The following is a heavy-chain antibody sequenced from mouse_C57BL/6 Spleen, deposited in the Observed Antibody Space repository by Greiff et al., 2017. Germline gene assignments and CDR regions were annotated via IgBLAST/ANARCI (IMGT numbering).Heavy chain of an antibody. Sequence: EVHLVESGGGLVQPGGSLSLSCAASGFTFTDYYMSWVRQPPGKALEWLGFIRNKANGYTTAYSASVKGRFTISRDNSQSILYLQRNALRAEDSATYDCARPDYYGSSYGFAYWGQGTLVTVSA. V-gene: IGHV7-3*01. J-gene: IGHJ3*01. CDR3: ARPDYYGSSYGFAY. D-gene: IGHD1-1*01. CDR1: GFTFTDYY. CDR2: IRNKANGYTT.